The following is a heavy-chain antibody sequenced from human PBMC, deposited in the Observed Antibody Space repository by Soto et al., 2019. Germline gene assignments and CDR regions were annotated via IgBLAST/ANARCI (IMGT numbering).Heavy chain of an antibody. CDR1: GGSIGSSSYY. V-gene: IGHV4-39*01. D-gene: IGHD5-12*01. J-gene: IGHJ4*02. CDR2: IYYSGRT. Sequence: SETLSLTCTVSGGSIGSSSYYWGWIRQPPRQGLEWIGSIYYSGRTYYNPSLKSRVTISVDTSKNQFSLKLSSVTAADTTVYYCARHMTSNGWLRKGWFDYWGQGTLVT. CDR3: ARHMTSNGWLRKGWFDY.